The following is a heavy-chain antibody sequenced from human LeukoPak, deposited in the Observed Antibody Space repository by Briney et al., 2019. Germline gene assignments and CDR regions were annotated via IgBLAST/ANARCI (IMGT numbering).Heavy chain of an antibody. D-gene: IGHD6-13*01. CDR3: AREIAAAGTFFDY. V-gene: IGHV3-33*01. CDR2: IWYDGSNE. Sequence: PGGSLRLSCAASGFTFSSYGMHWVRQAPGKGLEWVAVIWYDGSNEYYADSVKGRFTISRDNSKNTLYLQMNSLRAEDTAVYYCAREIAAAGTFFDYWGQGTLVTVSS. J-gene: IGHJ4*02. CDR1: GFTFSSYG.